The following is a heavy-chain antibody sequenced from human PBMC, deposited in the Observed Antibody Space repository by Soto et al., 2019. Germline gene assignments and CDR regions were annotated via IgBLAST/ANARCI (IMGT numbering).Heavy chain of an antibody. Sequence: GSLRLSCAASGFTFSSYWMHWVRQVPGKGLVWVSRLYTDGSRTSYADSVKGRFTISRDNAKNTLYLQMNSLSAEDTAVYYCARGARGYYYMDAWGKGTTVTVSS. V-gene: IGHV3-74*01. CDR2: LYTDGSRT. J-gene: IGHJ6*03. CDR1: GFTFSSYW. CDR3: ARGARGYYYMDA. D-gene: IGHD3-3*01.